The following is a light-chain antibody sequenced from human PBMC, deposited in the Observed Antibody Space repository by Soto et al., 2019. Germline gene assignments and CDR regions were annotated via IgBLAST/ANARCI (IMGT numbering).Light chain of an antibody. Sequence: QSVLTQPPSASGSPGQSVTISCTGTSSDVGGYNFVSWYQQHPGKAPKLLIFKVSNRPSGISGRFSGSQSGNTASLTISGLQAEDEADYYCMSYIDSTSTHWVLGGGTKVTV. CDR2: KVS. CDR3: MSYIDSTSTHWV. V-gene: IGLV2-14*03. CDR1: SSDVGGYNF. J-gene: IGLJ3*02.